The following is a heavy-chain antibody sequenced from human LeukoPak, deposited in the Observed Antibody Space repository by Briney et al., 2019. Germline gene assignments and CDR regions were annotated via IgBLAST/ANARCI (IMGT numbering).Heavy chain of an antibody. V-gene: IGHV4-38-2*02. J-gene: IGHJ4*02. CDR1: TYSISSGYY. CDR2: IYHNGNT. Sequence: SETLSLTCTVSTYSISSGYYWGWIRQPPGKGLEWIGNIYHNGNTYYNPSLKSRVTISVDTSKKQFSLKLRTATAADTAVYYCARERRLPMTGYFDYWGQGTLVTVSS. CDR3: ARERRLPMTGYFDY.